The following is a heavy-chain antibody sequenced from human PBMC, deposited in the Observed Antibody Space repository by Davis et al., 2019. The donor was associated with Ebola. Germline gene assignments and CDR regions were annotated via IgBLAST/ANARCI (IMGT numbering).Heavy chain of an antibody. V-gene: IGHV3-33*08. J-gene: IGHJ3*02. CDR3: ARDSFHDAFDI. Sequence: PGGSLRLSCAASGFTFSSYAMHWVRQAPGKGLEWVAVIWYDGSNKYYADSVKGRFTISRDNSKNTLYLQMNSLRAEDTAVYYCARDSFHDAFDIWGQGTMVTVSS. CDR2: IWYDGSNK. CDR1: GFTFSSYA.